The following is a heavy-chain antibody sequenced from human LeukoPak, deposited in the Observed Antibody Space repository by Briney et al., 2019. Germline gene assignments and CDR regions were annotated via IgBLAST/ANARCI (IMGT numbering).Heavy chain of an antibody. D-gene: IGHD3-3*02. Sequence: SETLSLTCTVSDGSISSYYWSWIRQPPGKGLEWIGYIYYSGSTNYNPSLKSRVTISVDTSKNQFSLKLSSVTAADTAVYYCARQGHFWSGYYFFDYWGQGTLVTVSS. CDR1: DGSISSYY. J-gene: IGHJ4*02. CDR2: IYYSGST. CDR3: ARQGHFWSGYYFFDY. V-gene: IGHV4-59*08.